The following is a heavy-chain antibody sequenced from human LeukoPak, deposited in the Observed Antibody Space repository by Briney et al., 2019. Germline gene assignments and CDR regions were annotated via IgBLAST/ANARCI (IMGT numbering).Heavy chain of an antibody. Sequence: SQTLSLTCAISGDSFSSNSATWNWIRQSPSRGLEWLGRTYYRSKWYNDYAESVKSRITINPDTSNNQFSLQLISVTPEDTAVYYCARDGVSWYYFDFWGQGTLVTVSS. CDR2: TYYRSKWYN. CDR1: GDSFSSNSAT. D-gene: IGHD6-13*01. J-gene: IGHJ4*02. V-gene: IGHV6-1*01. CDR3: ARDGVSWYYFDF.